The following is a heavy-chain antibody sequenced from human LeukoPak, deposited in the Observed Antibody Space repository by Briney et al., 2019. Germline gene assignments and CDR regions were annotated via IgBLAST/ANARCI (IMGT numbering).Heavy chain of an antibody. J-gene: IGHJ3*02. D-gene: IGHD6-13*01. CDR2: ISSSSSYI. CDR1: GFTFSGYS. CDR3: ARGQTAGPDDAFDI. Sequence: GGSLRLSCAASGFTFSGYSMNWVRQAPGKGLEWVSSISSSSSYIYYADSVKGRFTISRDNAKNSLYLQMNSLRAEDTAVYYCARGQTAGPDDAFDIWGQGTMVTVSS. V-gene: IGHV3-21*01.